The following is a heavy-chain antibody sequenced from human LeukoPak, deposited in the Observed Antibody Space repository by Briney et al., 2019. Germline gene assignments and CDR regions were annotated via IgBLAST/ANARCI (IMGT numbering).Heavy chain of an antibody. CDR1: GFSFSSFY. CDR3: ARERDGIQFSASDI. V-gene: IGHV3-21*01. J-gene: IGHJ3*02. CDR2: ITSSSTHI. Sequence: GGSLRLSCAASGFSFSSFYMNWVRQAPGKGLEWVSSITSSSTHIYYADSVKGRFSISRDNAKNSLYLQINSLTAEDTAVYYCARERDGIQFSASDIWGQGTMVTVSS. D-gene: IGHD5-24*01.